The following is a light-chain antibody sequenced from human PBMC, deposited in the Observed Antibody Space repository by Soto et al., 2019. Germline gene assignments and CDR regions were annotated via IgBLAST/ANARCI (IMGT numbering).Light chain of an antibody. CDR2: DAS. CDR1: QSVFIW. V-gene: IGKV1-5*01. J-gene: IGKJ2*03. Sequence: DIQLTQSPSIVSSSLGDRVTISCRASQSVFIWLAWYQQKRGKAPTLLIYDASSLETGVPPRFSGSGFETEFTLSIDRLESDDFAVYYCQQYRNSSSSFGQGTELEI. CDR3: QQYRNSSSS.